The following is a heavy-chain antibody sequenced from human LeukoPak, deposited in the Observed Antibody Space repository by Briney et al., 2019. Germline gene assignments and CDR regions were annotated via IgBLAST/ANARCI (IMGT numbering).Heavy chain of an antibody. V-gene: IGHV3-7*01. CDR3: ARGDGDYVRVFDY. J-gene: IGHJ4*02. Sequence: GGSLRLSCAASGFTFSSYAMSWVRQAPGKGLEWVANIKQAGSEKYYVDSVKGRFTISRDNAKNSLYLHMNSLRAEDTAVYYCARGDGDYVRVFDYWGQGTLVTVSS. D-gene: IGHD4-17*01. CDR2: IKQAGSEK. CDR1: GFTFSSYA.